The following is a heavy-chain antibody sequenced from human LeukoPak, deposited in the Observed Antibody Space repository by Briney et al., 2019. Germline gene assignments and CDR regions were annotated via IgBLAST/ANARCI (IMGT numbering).Heavy chain of an antibody. CDR1: GFTFSSYG. CDR2: IRYDGSNK. CDR3: AKSDLYCSSSSCYPDY. Sequence: GGSLRLSCAASGFTFSSYGMHWVRQAPGKGLERVASIRYDGSNKWYADSVKGRLTISRDNSKNTLYLQMNSLRPEDTAVYYCAKSDLYCSSSSCYPDYWGQGTLVTVSS. J-gene: IGHJ4*02. D-gene: IGHD2-2*01. V-gene: IGHV3-30*02.